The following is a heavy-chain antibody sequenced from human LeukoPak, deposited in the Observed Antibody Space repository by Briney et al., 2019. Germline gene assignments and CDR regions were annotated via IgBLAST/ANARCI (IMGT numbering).Heavy chain of an antibody. CDR1: GYTFTGYY. V-gene: IGHV1-2*02. CDR2: IYPYSGDT. D-gene: IGHD2-2*01. Sequence: ASVKVSCKASGYTFTGYYIHWVRQAPGQGLEWMGWIYPYSGDTNYAQNFQGRVTMTRDASISTAYMELSSLKSDDTAVYYCARDGTSTDDYWGQGTLVTVSS. CDR3: ARDGTSTDDY. J-gene: IGHJ4*02.